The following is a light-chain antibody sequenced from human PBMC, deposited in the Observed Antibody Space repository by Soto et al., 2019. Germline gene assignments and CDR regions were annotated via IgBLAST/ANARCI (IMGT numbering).Light chain of an antibody. CDR2: GAS. V-gene: IGKV3-20*01. Sequence: EIVLTQSPGTLSLSPGERATLSCRASQSVTSSLAWYQQKPGQAPRLLIYGASSRATGIPDRFSGSGSGTDFTLTISRLEPEDFAVYYCQQYGNSRQTFGQGTKVDIK. CDR3: QQYGNSRQT. J-gene: IGKJ1*01. CDR1: QSVTSS.